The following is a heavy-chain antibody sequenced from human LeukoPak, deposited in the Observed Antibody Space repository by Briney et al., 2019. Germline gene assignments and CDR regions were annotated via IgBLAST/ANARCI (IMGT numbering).Heavy chain of an antibody. D-gene: IGHD3-10*01. J-gene: IGHJ5*02. CDR2: TYYRSKWYN. Sequence: SQTLSLTCAISGDSVSSKSVTWDWIRQSPSRGLEWLGRTYYRSKWYNDYAVSVKSRITINPDTSKNQFSLQLNSVTPEDTAVYYTARVWFGDQMGWFDPWGQGTLVTVSS. V-gene: IGHV6-1*01. CDR1: GDSVSSKSVT. CDR3: ARVWFGDQMGWFDP.